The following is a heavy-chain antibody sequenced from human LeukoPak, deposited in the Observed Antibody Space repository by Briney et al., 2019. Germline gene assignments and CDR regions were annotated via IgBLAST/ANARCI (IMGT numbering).Heavy chain of an antibody. Sequence: PGGSLRLCCSVSGFTFSTYVMHWVRQASGKGLEYVSAISSNGDNTYYADSVKGRFTISRDNSKNTLYLQMSSLRADDTAVYYCVRGTGYWGQGTLVTASS. V-gene: IGHV3-64D*06. CDR1: GFTFSTYV. CDR2: ISSNGDNT. J-gene: IGHJ4*02. CDR3: VRGTGY.